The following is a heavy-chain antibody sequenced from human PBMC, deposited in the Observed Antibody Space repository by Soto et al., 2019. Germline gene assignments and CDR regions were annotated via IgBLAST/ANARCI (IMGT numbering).Heavy chain of an antibody. Sequence: GESLKISCKSSGYSFTTYWIGWVRQMPGKGLEWMGIIYPGDSHTAYSPSFQGQVTISADKSISTAYLQWSSLKASDTAIYYCARHHLDYAMDVWGQGTTVTVSS. D-gene: IGHD1-1*01. CDR3: ARHHLDYAMDV. CDR1: GYSFTTYW. J-gene: IGHJ6*02. V-gene: IGHV5-51*01. CDR2: IYPGDSHT.